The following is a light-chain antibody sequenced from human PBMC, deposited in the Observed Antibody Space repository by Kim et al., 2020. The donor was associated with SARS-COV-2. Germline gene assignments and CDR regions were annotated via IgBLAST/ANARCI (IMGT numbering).Light chain of an antibody. CDR1: QSVSSSY. CDR2: GAS. Sequence: EIVLTQSPGTLSLSPGERATLSCRASQSVSSSYLAWYQQKPGQAPRLRIYGASSRATGIPDRFSGSGSGTDFTLTISRLEPEDFAVYYCQQYGRSPLTFGGGTKMDIK. J-gene: IGKJ4*01. V-gene: IGKV3-20*01. CDR3: QQYGRSPLT.